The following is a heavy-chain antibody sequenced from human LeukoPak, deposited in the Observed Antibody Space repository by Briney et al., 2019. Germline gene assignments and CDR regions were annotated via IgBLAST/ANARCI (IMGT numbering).Heavy chain of an antibody. CDR1: GFTFSSYS. Sequence: PGGSLRLSCVASGFTFSSYSMNWVRQAPGKGLEWVSYISSGSSTTYYVDSVKGRFTISRDNAKNSLYLQMNSLRAEDTAVYYCARIRDYYDSSGYSYGYYGMDVWGQGTTVTVSS. J-gene: IGHJ6*02. CDR3: ARIRDYYDSSGYSYGYYGMDV. CDR2: ISSGSSTT. D-gene: IGHD3-22*01. V-gene: IGHV3-48*01.